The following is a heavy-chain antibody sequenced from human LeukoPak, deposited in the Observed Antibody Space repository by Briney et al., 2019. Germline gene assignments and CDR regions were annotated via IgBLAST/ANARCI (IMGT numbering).Heavy chain of an antibody. V-gene: IGHV4-61*09. CDR2: IYTTGWST. D-gene: IGHD2-2*01. CDR3: ARGSYCGSTRCHGYHYMDV. Sequence: SETLSLTCSVAGGSIGSGTYYWSWIRQPAGKGLEWIGHIYTTGWSTNYNPSLKSRVTISVDTSKNQFSLRLNSVTAADPAVYYCARGSYCGSTRCHGYHYMDVWGKGTAVTVSS. J-gene: IGHJ6*03. CDR1: GGSIGSGTYY.